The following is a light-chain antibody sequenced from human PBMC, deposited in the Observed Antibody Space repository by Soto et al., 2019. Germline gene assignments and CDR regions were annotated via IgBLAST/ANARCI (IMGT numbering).Light chain of an antibody. Sequence: DIKMTQSPSSLSASVGDRVTITCPASQSISSYLNWYQQKPGKAPKLLIYAASSLQSGVPSRFSGSGSGTDFTLTISSLKPEDFATYYCQLSDSSFTFGQGTRLEIK. V-gene: IGKV1-39*01. CDR1: QSISSY. CDR3: QLSDSSFT. CDR2: AAS. J-gene: IGKJ5*01.